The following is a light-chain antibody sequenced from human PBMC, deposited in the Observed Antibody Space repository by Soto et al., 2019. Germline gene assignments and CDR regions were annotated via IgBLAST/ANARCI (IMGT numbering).Light chain of an antibody. CDR2: DAS. V-gene: IGKV1-33*01. J-gene: IGKJ5*01. CDR1: QNIDNY. CDR3: QHYDHVQVT. Sequence: DIQMTHSPSARSASVVDRVTITFQASQNIDNYLNWYQQKPGKAPNLLIYDASSLKTGVPSRFSGSGSGTDFTFTINSLQPEDFATYYCQHYDHVQVTCGQGTRLEIK.